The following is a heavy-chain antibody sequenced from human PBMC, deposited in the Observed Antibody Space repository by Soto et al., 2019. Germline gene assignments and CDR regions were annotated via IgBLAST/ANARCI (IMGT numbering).Heavy chain of an antibody. CDR1: GFTFSSYA. V-gene: IGHV3-23*01. Sequence: GGSLRLSCAASGFTFSSYAMSWVRQAPGKGLEWVSGISGSGGSTYYADSVKGRFTISRDNSKNTLYLQMNSLRAEDTAVYYCARMGDSSGYSGWFDPWGQGTLVTVSS. D-gene: IGHD3-22*01. CDR3: ARMGDSSGYSGWFDP. CDR2: ISGSGGST. J-gene: IGHJ5*02.